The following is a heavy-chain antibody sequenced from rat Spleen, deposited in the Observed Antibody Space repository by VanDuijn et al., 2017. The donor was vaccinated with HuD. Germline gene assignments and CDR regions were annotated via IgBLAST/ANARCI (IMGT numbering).Heavy chain of an antibody. CDR1: GFSLTDYS. CDR3: VRDHGYSSYEVWFTY. CDR2: MWYDGDT. J-gene: IGHJ3*01. D-gene: IGHD1-2*01. Sequence: QVQLKESGPGLVQPSQTLSLTCTVSGFSLTDYSVHWVRQPPGKGLEWMGRMWYDGDTSYNSALKSRLSISRDTSKSQVFLKMSSLQTEDTATYYCVRDHGYSSYEVWFTYWGQGTLVTVSS. V-gene: IGHV2S30*01.